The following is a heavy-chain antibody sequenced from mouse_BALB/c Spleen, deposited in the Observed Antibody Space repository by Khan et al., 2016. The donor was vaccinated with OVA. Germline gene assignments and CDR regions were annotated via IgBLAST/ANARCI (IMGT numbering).Heavy chain of an antibody. Sequence: VQLKQSGPGLVKPSQSLSLTCSVTGYSITSGYYCNWIRQFPGNKLEWMGYISYDGSNNYNPSLRNRISVTRDTSKNQFFLKLNSVTTEDTATYYCARSLYGYDPAWFAYWGQGTLVTVYA. V-gene: IGHV3-6*02. J-gene: IGHJ3*01. D-gene: IGHD2-2*01. CDR2: ISYDGSN. CDR1: GYSITSGYY. CDR3: ARSLYGYDPAWFAY.